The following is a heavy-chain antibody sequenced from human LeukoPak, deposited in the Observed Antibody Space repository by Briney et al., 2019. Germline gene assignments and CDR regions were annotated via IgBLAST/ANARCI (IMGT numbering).Heavy chain of an antibody. CDR1: GYTFTSYG. CDR2: ISAYNGNT. D-gene: IGHD2-21*02. Sequence: ASVKVSCKASGYTFTSYGIRWVRQAPGQGLEWMGWISAYNGNTNYAQKLQGRVTMTTDTSTSTAYMELRSLRSDDTAVYYCARDDIVVVTAIPSYFDYWGQGTLVTVSS. J-gene: IGHJ4*02. V-gene: IGHV1-18*01. CDR3: ARDDIVVVTAIPSYFDY.